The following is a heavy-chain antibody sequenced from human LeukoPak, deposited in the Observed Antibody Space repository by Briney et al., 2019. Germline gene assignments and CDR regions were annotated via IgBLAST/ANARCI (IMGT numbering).Heavy chain of an antibody. V-gene: IGHV4-59*01. CDR3: TRGSIAYSYMDV. Sequence: SETLSLTCTVSGGSISSYYWSWIRQPPGKGLEWIGYIYYSGSTNYNPSLKSRVTISVDTSKNQFSLKLSSVTAADTAVYYCTRGSIAYSYMDVWGKGTTVTISS. D-gene: IGHD3-22*01. J-gene: IGHJ6*03. CDR2: IYYSGST. CDR1: GGSISSYY.